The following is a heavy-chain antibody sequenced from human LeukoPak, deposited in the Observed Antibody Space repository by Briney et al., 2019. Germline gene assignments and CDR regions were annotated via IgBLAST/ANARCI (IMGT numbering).Heavy chain of an antibody. Sequence: GGSLRLSCAASGFTVSSNYMSWVRQAPGKGLEWVSVIYSGGSTYYADSVKGRFTISRDNSKNTLYLQMNSLRAEDTAVYYCARDLDSGDHAYWGQGTLVTVSS. D-gene: IGHD3/OR15-3a*01. CDR2: IYSGGST. CDR3: ARDLDSGDHAY. V-gene: IGHV3-53*01. CDR1: GFTVSSNY. J-gene: IGHJ4*02.